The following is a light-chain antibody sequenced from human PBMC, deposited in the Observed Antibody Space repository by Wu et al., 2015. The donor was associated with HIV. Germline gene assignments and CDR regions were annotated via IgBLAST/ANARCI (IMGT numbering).Light chain of an antibody. CDR1: QSVSINY. CDR3: QQYVRSSWT. V-gene: IGKV3-20*01. Sequence: ESVLTQSPGTLSLSPGERATLSCRASQSVSINYLAWYQQKPGQAPRLLIYGASIRATGIPDRFSGSGSGTDFTLTISRLEPEDFAVYYCQQYVRSSWTFGLRDHGGN. CDR2: GAS. J-gene: IGKJ1*01.